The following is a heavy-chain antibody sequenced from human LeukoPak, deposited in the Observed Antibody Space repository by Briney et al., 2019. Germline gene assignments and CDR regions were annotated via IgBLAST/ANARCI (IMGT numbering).Heavy chain of an antibody. D-gene: IGHD6-13*01. CDR1: GGSISSYY. CDR3: AREVSSSWPSDYYYMDV. Sequence: SETLSLTCTVSGGSISSYYWSWIRQPPGKGLEWIGYIYYSGSTNYNPSLKSRVTISVDTSKNQFSLKLSSVTAAGTAVYYCAREVSSSWPSDYYYMDVWGKGTTVTVSS. V-gene: IGHV4-59*01. CDR2: IYYSGST. J-gene: IGHJ6*03.